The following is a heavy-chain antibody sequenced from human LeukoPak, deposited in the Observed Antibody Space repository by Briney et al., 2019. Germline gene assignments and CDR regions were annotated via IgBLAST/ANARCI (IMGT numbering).Heavy chain of an antibody. CDR3: AKGGTQLLMQRDYLDY. J-gene: IGHJ4*02. V-gene: IGHV3-30*18. CDR1: GFTFSSYG. Sequence: PGGSLRLSCAASGFTFSSYGMHWVRQAPGKGLEWVAVISYDGSNKYYADSVKGRFTISRDNSKNTLDLQMSSLRAEDTAVYYCAKGGTQLLMQRDYLDYWGQGTLVTVSS. CDR2: ISYDGSNK. D-gene: IGHD3-10*01.